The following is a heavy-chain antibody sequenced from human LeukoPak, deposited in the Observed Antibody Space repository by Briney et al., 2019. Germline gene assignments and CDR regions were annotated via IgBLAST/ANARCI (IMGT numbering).Heavy chain of an antibody. CDR1: GFTFSSYW. V-gene: IGHV3-7*01. J-gene: IGHJ4*02. CDR3: ARQLVLGVYYFDY. D-gene: IGHD6-13*01. CDR2: IKQDGSEK. Sequence: GGSLRLSCAASGFTFSSYWMSWVRQAPGKGLEWVANIKQDGSEKYYVDSVKGRFTIPRDNAKNSLYLQMNSLRAEDTAVYYCARQLVLGVYYFDYWGQGTLVTVSS.